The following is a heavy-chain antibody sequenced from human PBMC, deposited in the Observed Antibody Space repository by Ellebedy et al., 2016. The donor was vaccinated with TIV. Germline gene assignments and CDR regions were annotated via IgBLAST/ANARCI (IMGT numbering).Heavy chain of an antibody. CDR2: IYTSGST. CDR1: GGSISSYY. V-gene: IGHV4-4*07. Sequence: SETLSLTXTASGGSISSYYWSWIRQPPGKGLEWIGRIYTSGSTNYNPSLKSRVTMSVDTSKNQFPLKLSSLTAADTAVYYCARANHDFWSGPTAYYFDCWGQGTLVTVSS. CDR3: ARANHDFWSGPTAYYFDC. J-gene: IGHJ4*02. D-gene: IGHD3-3*01.